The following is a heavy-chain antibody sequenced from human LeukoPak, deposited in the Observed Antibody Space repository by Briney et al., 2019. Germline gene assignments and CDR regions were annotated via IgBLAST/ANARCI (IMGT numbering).Heavy chain of an antibody. CDR1: GFTFYDYA. D-gene: IGHD5-24*01. J-gene: IGHJ4*02. CDR3: AKDRDGYNPLYFDY. Sequence: PGGSLRLSCAASGFTFYDYAMHWVRQAPGRGLEWVSLISGDDGSTYYADSVKGRFTISRDNSKNSLYLQMYSHRTADTALYYCAKDRDGYNPLYFDYWGQGTLVTVSS. V-gene: IGHV3-43*02. CDR2: ISGDDGST.